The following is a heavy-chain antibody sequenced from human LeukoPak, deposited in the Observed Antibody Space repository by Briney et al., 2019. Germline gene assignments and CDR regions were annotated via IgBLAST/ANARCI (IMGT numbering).Heavy chain of an antibody. J-gene: IGHJ4*02. CDR3: AKKLGGDFQIPYYFDY. CDR1: GGSISSGGYY. Sequence: PSETLSLTCTVSGGSISSGGYYWSWIRQPPGKGLEWIGYIYYSGSTYYNPSLKSRVTISVDTSKNQFSLKLSSVTAADTAVYYCAKKLGGDFQIPYYFDYWGQGTLVTVSS. V-gene: IGHV4-30-4*08. CDR2: IYYSGST. D-gene: IGHD2-21*02.